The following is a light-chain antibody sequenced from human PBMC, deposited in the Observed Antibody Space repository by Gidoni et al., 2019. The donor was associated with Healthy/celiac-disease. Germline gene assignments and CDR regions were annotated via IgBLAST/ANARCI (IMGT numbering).Light chain of an antibody. CDR1: QSVSSSY. CDR2: GAS. V-gene: IGKV3-20*01. Sequence: EIVLTQSPGTLSLSPGERATLSCRASQSVSSSYLAWYQQKPGQAPRLLIYGASSSATGIPDMFSGSGSGTDFTLTISRLEPEDFAVYYCQQYGSSPRTFXXXTKVEIK. J-gene: IGKJ1*01. CDR3: QQYGSSPRT.